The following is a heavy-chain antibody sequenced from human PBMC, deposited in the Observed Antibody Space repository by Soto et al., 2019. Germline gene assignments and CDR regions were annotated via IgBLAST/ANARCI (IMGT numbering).Heavy chain of an antibody. CDR3: ARGRFRYSSGWYYYYYGMDV. J-gene: IGHJ6*02. D-gene: IGHD6-19*01. CDR1: GGSFSGYY. CDR2: INHSGST. V-gene: IGHV4-34*01. Sequence: QVQLQQWGAGLLKPSETLSLTCAVYGGSFSGYYWSWIRQPPGKGLEWIGEINHSGSTNYNPSLKRRVTISVDTSKNQFSVKLSSVTAADTAVYYCARGRFRYSSGWYYYYYGMDVWGQGTTVTVSS.